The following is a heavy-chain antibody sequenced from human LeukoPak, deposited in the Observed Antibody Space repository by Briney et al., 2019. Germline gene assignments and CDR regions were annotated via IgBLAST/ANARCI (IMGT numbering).Heavy chain of an antibody. CDR2: IYYNGNT. D-gene: IGHD3-22*01. V-gene: IGHV4-31*03. J-gene: IGHJ3*02. CDR3: VRNFDSYNAFDI. Sequence: SQTLSLTCTVSGDSISSGGYYRSWIRQHPGKGLEWIGYIYYNGNTYYNPSLKSRLTISGDTSKNQFSLKLSSVTAADTAVYYCVRNFDSYNAFDIWGQGTMVTVSS. CDR1: GDSISSGGYY.